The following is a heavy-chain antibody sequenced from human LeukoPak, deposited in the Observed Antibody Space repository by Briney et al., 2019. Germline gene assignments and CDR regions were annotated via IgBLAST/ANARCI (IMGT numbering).Heavy chain of an antibody. CDR2: IRFDGTNK. D-gene: IGHD6-13*01. CDR3: AKETYSSLGY. J-gene: IGHJ4*02. Sequence: XXTSGMHWARQAPGXGLEWVAFIRFDGTNKYYADSVKGRFTISRDNSKNTVYLQMNSLRGEDTAVYYCAKETYSSLGYWGQGTLVTVSS. CDR1: XXTSG. V-gene: IGHV3-30*02.